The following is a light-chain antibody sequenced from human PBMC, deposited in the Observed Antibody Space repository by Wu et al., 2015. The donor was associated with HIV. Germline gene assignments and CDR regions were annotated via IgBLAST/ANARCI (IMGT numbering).Light chain of an antibody. CDR1: QSINDN. CDR2: GAS. Sequence: GERATLSCRASQSINDNLAWYQQTPGQAPRLLIFGASTRATGIPARFSGSGFGTEFSLTISNMQSEDFAVYYCQQYHKWPPITFGGGTKVEIK. J-gene: IGKJ4*01. CDR3: QQYHKWPPIT. V-gene: IGKV3-15*01.